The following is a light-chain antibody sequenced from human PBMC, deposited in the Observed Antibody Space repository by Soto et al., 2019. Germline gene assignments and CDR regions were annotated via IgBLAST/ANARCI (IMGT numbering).Light chain of an antibody. CDR2: DAS. J-gene: IGKJ1*01. CDR3: QQYGSSPRT. CDR1: QSVSSSY. V-gene: IGKV3-20*01. Sequence: ENVLTQSPGTLSLSPGERATLSYRASQSVSSSYLAWYQQKPGQAPRLLIYDASSRATGIPDRFSGSGSGTDFTLTISRLEPEDFSVYFCQQYGSSPRTFGQGTKVEIK.